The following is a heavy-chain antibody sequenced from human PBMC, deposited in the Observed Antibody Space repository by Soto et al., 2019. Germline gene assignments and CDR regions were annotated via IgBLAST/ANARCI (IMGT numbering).Heavy chain of an antibody. J-gene: IGHJ5*02. Sequence: QVQLQESGPGLVKPSQTLSLTCTVSGGSISSGGYYWSWIRQHPGKGLEWIGYIYYSGSTYYNPYLKSRVTISVDTSKNQFSLKLSSVTAADTAVYYCARAWARDIVVRGFDPWGQGTLVTVSS. CDR1: GGSISSGGYY. V-gene: IGHV4-31*03. D-gene: IGHD2-15*01. CDR3: ARAWARDIVVRGFDP. CDR2: IYYSGST.